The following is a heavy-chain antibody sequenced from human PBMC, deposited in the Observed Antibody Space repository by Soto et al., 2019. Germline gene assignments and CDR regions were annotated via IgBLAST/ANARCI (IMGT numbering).Heavy chain of an antibody. CDR2: ISHSGST. D-gene: IGHD2-8*01. V-gene: IGHV4-34*01. Sequence: PSETLSLTCAVYGGSFSGYYWSWIRQPPGKGLEWIGEISHSGSTNYNPSLKSRVTISVDTSKNQFSLKLSSVTAADTAVYYCASRPNCTNGVCPSYLDYWGKGTLVTVSS. CDR3: ASRPNCTNGVCPSYLDY. J-gene: IGHJ4*02. CDR1: GGSFSGYY.